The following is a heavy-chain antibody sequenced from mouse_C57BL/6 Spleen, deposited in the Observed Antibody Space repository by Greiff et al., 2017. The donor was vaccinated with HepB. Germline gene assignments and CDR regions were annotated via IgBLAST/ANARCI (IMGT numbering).Heavy chain of an antibody. CDR2: IRSKSNNYAT. D-gene: IGHD1-1*01. CDR1: GFSFNTYA. CDR3: VRRGSSLAMDY. V-gene: IGHV10-1*01. Sequence: EVQVVESGGGLVQPKGSLKLSCAASGFSFNTYAMNWVRQAPGKGLEWVARIRSKSNNYATYYADSVKDRFTISRDDSESMLYLQMNNLKTEDTAMYYCVRRGSSLAMDYWGQGTSVTVSS. J-gene: IGHJ4*01.